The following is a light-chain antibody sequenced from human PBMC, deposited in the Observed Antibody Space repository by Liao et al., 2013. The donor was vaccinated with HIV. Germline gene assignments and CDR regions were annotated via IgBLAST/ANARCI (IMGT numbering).Light chain of an antibody. Sequence: SYELTQTPSVSVSPGQTATITCSGDALPKQFAYWYQQKPGQAPVLVIFKDTERPSGIPERFSGSSSGTTVTLTISGVQAEDEADYYCQAWDSSTVVFGGGTTLTVL. V-gene: IGLV3-25*03. CDR3: QAWDSSTVV. CDR2: KDT. CDR1: ALPKQF. J-gene: IGLJ2*01.